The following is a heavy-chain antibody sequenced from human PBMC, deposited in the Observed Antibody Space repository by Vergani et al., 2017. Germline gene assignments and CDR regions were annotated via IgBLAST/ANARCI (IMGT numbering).Heavy chain of an antibody. Sequence: EVQLVESGGGLEQPGRSLRLSCRASGFTFTDYGISWVRQAPGKGLEWVGFVRNKEDGGTPEHAASVKGRVTIARDDATAIAYLQMNSLKTEDTAVYYCTTGFPGSSWSTYWGQGTLDTVSS. V-gene: IGHV3-49*04. CDR3: TTGFPGSSWSTY. CDR2: VRNKEDGGTP. J-gene: IGHJ4*01. D-gene: IGHD6-13*01. CDR1: GFTFTDYG.